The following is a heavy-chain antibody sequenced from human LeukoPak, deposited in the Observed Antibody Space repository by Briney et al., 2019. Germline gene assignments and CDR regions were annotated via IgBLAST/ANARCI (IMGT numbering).Heavy chain of an antibody. D-gene: IGHD3-3*02. V-gene: IGHV4-4*07. J-gene: IGHJ5*02. CDR1: GGSISSYY. Sequence: SETLSLTCTVSGGSISSYYCSWIRQTAGKGLEWIGRIYSSGSTNYNPSLKSRVTMSVDTSKNQFSLNVNSVTAADTAVYYCTRVRIGRGWFDPWGQGTLVTVSS. CDR2: IYSSGST. CDR3: TRVRIGRGWFDP.